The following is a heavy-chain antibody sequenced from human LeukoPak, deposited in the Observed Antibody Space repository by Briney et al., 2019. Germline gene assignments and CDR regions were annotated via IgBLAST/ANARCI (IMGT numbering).Heavy chain of an antibody. D-gene: IGHD2-2*02. J-gene: IGHJ6*03. V-gene: IGHV1-2*02. Sequence: ASVKVSCKASGYTFTGYYMHWVRQAPGQGLEWMGWINPNSGGTNYAQKFQGRVTMTRDTSISTACMELSRLRSDDTAVYYCARGYCSSTSCYTEYYYYYMDVWGKGTTVTVSS. CDR2: INPNSGGT. CDR3: ARGYCSSTSCYTEYYYYYMDV. CDR1: GYTFTGYY.